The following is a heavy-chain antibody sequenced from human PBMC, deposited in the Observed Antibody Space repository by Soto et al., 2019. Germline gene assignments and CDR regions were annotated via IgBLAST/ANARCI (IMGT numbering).Heavy chain of an antibody. J-gene: IGHJ6*02. CDR2: IIPIFGTA. CDR3: ARGTAMVISRYYGMDV. D-gene: IGHD5-18*01. CDR1: GGTFSSYA. Sequence: QVQLVQSVAEVKKPGSSVKVSCKASGGTFSSYAISWVRQAPGQGLEWMGGIIPIFGTANYAQKFQGRVTITADESTSTAYMELSSLRSEDTAVYYCARGTAMVISRYYGMDVWGQGTTVTVSS. V-gene: IGHV1-69*01.